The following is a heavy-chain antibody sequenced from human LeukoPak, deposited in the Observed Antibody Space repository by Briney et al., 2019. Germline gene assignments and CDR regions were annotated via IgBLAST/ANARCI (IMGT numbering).Heavy chain of an antibody. CDR1: GYTFTSYY. CDR3: ARDPSAAYYDILTGYDVGFFDY. CDR2: INPSGGST. J-gene: IGHJ4*02. V-gene: IGHV1-46*01. D-gene: IGHD3-9*01. Sequence: GASVKVSCKASGYTFTSYYMHWVRQAPGQGLEWMGIINPSGGSTSYAQKFQGRVTMTRDTSTSTAYMELSSLRSEDTAVYYCARDPSAAYYDILTGYDVGFFDYWGQGTLVTVSS.